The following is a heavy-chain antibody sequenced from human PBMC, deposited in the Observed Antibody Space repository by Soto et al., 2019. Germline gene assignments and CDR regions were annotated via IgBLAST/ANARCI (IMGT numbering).Heavy chain of an antibody. CDR2: INAGNGNT. D-gene: IGHD6-19*01. CDR3: AMPVGSSGWYRAFFY. V-gene: IGHV1-3*01. CDR1: GYTSTSYA. J-gene: IGHJ4*02. Sequence: GASVKVSCKASGYTSTSYAMHWVRQAPGQRLEWMGWINAGNGNTKYSQKFQGRVTITRDTSASTAYMELSSLRSEDTAVYYCAMPVGSSGWYRAFFYWGQGTLVTVSS.